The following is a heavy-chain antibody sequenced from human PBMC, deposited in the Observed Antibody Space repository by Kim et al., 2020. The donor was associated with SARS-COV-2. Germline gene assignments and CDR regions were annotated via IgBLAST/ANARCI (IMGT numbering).Heavy chain of an antibody. V-gene: IGHV4-59*01. CDR2: IYYSGST. D-gene: IGHD6-6*01. J-gene: IGHJ4*02. CDR3: ARVGSIAAQLDY. Sequence: SETLSLTCTVSGGSISSYYWSWIRQPPGKGLEWIGYIYYSGSTNYNPSLKSRVTISVDTSKNQFSLKLSSVTAADTAVYYCARVGSIAAQLDYWGQGTLVTVSS. CDR1: GGSISSYY.